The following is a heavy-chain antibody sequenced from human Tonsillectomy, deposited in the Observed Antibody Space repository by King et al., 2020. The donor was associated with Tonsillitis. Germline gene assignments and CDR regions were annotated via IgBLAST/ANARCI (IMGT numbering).Heavy chain of an antibody. CDR1: GFTFSNYW. V-gene: IGHV3-74*01. Sequence: VQLVESGGGLVQPGGSLRLSCAASGFTFSNYWMHWVRQAPGKGLVWVSRINSDGSSTSYADSVKGRFTISRDNAKNTLYLQMNSLRAEDTAVYYCARESGSYPYWYFDLWGRGTLVTVSS. J-gene: IGHJ2*01. CDR3: ARESGSYPYWYFDL. D-gene: IGHD1-26*01. CDR2: INSDGSST.